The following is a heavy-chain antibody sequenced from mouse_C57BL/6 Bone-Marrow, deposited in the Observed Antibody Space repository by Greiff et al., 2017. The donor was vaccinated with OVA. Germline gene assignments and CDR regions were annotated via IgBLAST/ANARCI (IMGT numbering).Heavy chain of an antibody. CDR2: ISYDGSN. D-gene: IGHD2-2*01. CDR3: ARWRLRLDY. Sequence: EVKLQESGPGLVKPSQSLSLTCSVTGYSITSGYYWNWIRQFPGNKLEWMGYISYDGSNNYNPSLKNRISITRDTSKNQFFLKLNSVTTEDTATYYCARWRLRLDYWGQGTTLTVSS. V-gene: IGHV3-6*01. J-gene: IGHJ2*01. CDR1: GYSITSGYY.